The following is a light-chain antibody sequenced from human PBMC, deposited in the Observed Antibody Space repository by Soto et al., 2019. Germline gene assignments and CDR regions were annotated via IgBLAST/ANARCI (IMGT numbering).Light chain of an antibody. V-gene: IGLV2-23*01. Sequence: QSVLTQPASVSGSPGQSITISCTGTSSDVGSYNLVSWYQHHPGKAPKLMIYEGSKRPSGVSNRFSGSKSGNTASLTISGLQAEDEADYYCCSYAGSTVFGGGTQLTVL. J-gene: IGLJ2*01. CDR1: SSDVGSYNL. CDR2: EGS. CDR3: CSYAGSTV.